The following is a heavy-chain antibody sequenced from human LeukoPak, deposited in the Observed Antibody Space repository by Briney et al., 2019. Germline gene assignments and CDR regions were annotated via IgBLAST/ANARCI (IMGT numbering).Heavy chain of an antibody. CDR3: ARDKVGLVPMDV. Sequence: GGSLRLSCAASGFTFSSYWMHWVRQAPGKGLVWVSRINSDGSSTSYADSVKGRLTISRDNAKNTLYLQMNSLRAEDTAVYYCARDKVGLVPMDVWGKGTTVTVSS. CDR2: INSDGSST. V-gene: IGHV3-74*01. J-gene: IGHJ6*03. CDR1: GFTFSSYW. D-gene: IGHD1-26*01.